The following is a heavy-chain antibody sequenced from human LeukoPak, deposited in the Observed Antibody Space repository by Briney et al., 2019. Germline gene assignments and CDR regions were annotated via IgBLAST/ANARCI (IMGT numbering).Heavy chain of an antibody. J-gene: IGHJ4*02. CDR1: GGSFSGYY. V-gene: IGHV3-7*01. CDR3: AREIVGAHTEFDF. CDR2: IKHDGTAT. D-gene: IGHD1-26*01. Sequence: ETLSLTCAVYGGSFSGYYWSWVRQAPGKGPEWVANIKHDGTATYYGDSVKGRFTISRDNAKNSLYLQMSSLRVEDTAMFYCAREIVGAHTEFDFWGQGTLVSVSS.